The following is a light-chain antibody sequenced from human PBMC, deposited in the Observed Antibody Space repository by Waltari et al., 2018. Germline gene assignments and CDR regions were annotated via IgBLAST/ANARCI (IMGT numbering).Light chain of an antibody. CDR3: QSWASGTAV. CDR1: RLGDKF. CDR2: QDK. V-gene: IGLV3-1*01. J-gene: IGLJ3*02. Sequence: VLTQPPSVSVSPGQTASIPCSGDRLGDKFAAWYQQRPGQSPLLIIYQDKKRPSGIPDRFSGSNSGNTATLTISGTQAMDEADYYCQSWASGTAVFGGGTKLTVL.